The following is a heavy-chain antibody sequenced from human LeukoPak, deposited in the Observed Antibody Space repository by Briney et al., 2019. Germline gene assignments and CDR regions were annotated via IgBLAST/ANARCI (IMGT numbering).Heavy chain of an antibody. CDR3: AEDRWGPAAGTWDFDS. Sequence: GGSLRLPCVASGFTFSSTTMGWVRQAPGRGLEWVSSITAIDGRTYYADSARGRFTISRDNSKHTLYLQLNTLRAGDMGIYYSAEDRWGPAAGTWDFDSWGQGTLVTVSS. CDR1: GFTFSSTT. V-gene: IGHV3-23*01. D-gene: IGHD6-13*01. CDR2: ITAIDGRT. J-gene: IGHJ4*02.